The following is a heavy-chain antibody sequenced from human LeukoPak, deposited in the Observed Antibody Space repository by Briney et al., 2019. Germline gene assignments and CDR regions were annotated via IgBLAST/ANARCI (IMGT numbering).Heavy chain of an antibody. D-gene: IGHD3-22*01. CDR2: INPHNGGT. V-gene: IGHV1-2*02. CDR1: GYTFSDHF. CDR3: ARLAYDSSGYYYVGFDY. J-gene: IGHJ4*02. Sequence: ASVKVSCKASGYTFSDHFMHWIRQAPGHGLEWMGWINPHNGGTEYAQKFQGRVTMTGDTSIRTAYMDLSSLRSDDTAVYYCARLAYDSSGYYYVGFDYWGQGTLVTVSS.